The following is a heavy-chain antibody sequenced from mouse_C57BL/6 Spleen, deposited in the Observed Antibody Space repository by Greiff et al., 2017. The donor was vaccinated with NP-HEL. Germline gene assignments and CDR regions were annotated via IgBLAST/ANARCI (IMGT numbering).Heavy chain of an antibody. CDR1: GYTFTSYG. V-gene: IGHV1-81*01. CDR2: IYPRSGNT. J-gene: IGHJ3*01. D-gene: IGHD2-5*01. CDR3: ARDYSKEFAY. Sequence: QVKLQQSGAELARPGASVKLSCKASGYTFTSYGISWVKQRTGQGLEWIGEIYPRSGNTYYNEKFKGKATLTADKSSSTAYMELRSLTSEDSAVYFCARDYSKEFAYWGQGTLVTVSA.